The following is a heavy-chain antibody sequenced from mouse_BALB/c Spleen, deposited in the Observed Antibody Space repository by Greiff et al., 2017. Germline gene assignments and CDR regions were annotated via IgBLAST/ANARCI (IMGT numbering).Heavy chain of an antibody. CDR1: GFTFSSYG. CDR3: ASGGKYGDQGDFDY. CDR2: ISSGGSYT. D-gene: IGHD2-10*02. V-gene: IGHV5-6*02. Sequence: EVKLVESGGDLVKPGGSLKLSCAASGFTFSSYGMSWVRQTPDKRLEWVATISSGGSYTYYPDSVKGRFTISRDNAKNTLYLQMSSLKSEDTAMYYCASGGKYGDQGDFDYWGQGTTLTVSS. J-gene: IGHJ2*01.